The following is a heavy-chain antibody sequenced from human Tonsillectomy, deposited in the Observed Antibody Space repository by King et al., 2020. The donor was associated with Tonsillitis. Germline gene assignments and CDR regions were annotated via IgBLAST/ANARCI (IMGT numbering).Heavy chain of an antibody. Sequence: VQLQESGPGLVKPSATLSLTCSVSGGSVSSGSYYWSWIRQPPGKGLECIGHIYYSGSTNYNPSLKSRVTISVDTSKNQFSLKLTSVTAADTAVYYCARVLYYYDSSGPYYYFYGMDVWGQGTTVTVSS. D-gene: IGHD3-22*01. J-gene: IGHJ6*02. CDR2: IYYSGST. V-gene: IGHV4-61*01. CDR1: GGSVSSGSYY. CDR3: ARVLYYYDSSGPYYYFYGMDV.